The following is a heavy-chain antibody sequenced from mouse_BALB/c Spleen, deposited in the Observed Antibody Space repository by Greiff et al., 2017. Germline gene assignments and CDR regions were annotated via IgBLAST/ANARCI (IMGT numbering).Heavy chain of an antibody. Sequence: EVKLQESGPELMKPGASVKISCKASGYSFTSYYMHWVKQSHGKSLEWIGYIDPFNGGTSYNQKFKGKATLTVDKSSSTAYMHLSSLTSEDSAVYYCARTYGNYGAWFAYWGQGTLVTVSA. CDR3: ARTYGNYGAWFAY. D-gene: IGHD2-1*01. CDR2: IDPFNGGT. V-gene: IGHV1S135*01. CDR1: GYSFTSYY. J-gene: IGHJ3*01.